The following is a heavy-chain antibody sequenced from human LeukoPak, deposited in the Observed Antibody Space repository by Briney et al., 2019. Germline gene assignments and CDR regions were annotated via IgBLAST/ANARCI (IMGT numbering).Heavy chain of an antibody. Sequence: SETLSLTCAVSGASISSSNYYWGWIRQPAGKGLEWIGRIYTSGSTNYNPSLKSRVTISVDTSKNQFSLKLSSVTAADTAVYYCARSLWLVRYIDYWGQGTLVTVSS. CDR2: IYTSGST. D-gene: IGHD6-19*01. CDR1: GASISSSNYY. J-gene: IGHJ4*02. CDR3: ARSLWLVRYIDY. V-gene: IGHV4-61*02.